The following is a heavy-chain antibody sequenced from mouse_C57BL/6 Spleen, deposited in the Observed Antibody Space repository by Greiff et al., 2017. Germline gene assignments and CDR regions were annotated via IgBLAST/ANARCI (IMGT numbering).Heavy chain of an antibody. CDR1: GYAFSSSW. CDR3: ARSEDYRYFDV. D-gene: IGHD2-12*01. Sequence: QVQLQQSGPELVKPGASVKISCTASGYAFSSSWMNWVKQRPGKGLEWIGRIYPGDGDTNYNGQFKGKATLTADKSSSTAYMQLSSLTSEDSAVYFCARSEDYRYFDVWGTGATVTVSS. V-gene: IGHV1-82*01. J-gene: IGHJ1*03. CDR2: IYPGDGDT.